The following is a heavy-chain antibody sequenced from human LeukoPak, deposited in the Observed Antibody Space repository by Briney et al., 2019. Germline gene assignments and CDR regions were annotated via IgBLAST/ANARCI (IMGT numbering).Heavy chain of an antibody. V-gene: IGHV3-23*01. J-gene: IGHJ4*02. Sequence: PGGSLRLSCAASGFTFSNAWMSWVRQAPGKGLEWVSTISGSGSSTYHADSVKGRFTIPRDNSKNTLYLQMNSLRAEDTAVYYCAKHLYGSGEPDFWGQGTLVTVSS. CDR1: GFTFSNAW. D-gene: IGHD3-10*01. CDR3: AKHLYGSGEPDF. CDR2: ISGSGSST.